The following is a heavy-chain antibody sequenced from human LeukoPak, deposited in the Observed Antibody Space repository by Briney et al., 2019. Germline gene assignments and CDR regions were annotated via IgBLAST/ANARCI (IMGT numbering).Heavy chain of an antibody. CDR1: GYTFTSYG. CDR3: ARDPSNSSGWRTWFDP. J-gene: IGHJ5*02. V-gene: IGHV1-18*01. CDR2: ISAYNGDT. Sequence: GASVKVSCKASGYTFTSYGINWVRQAPGQGLEWMGWISAYNGDTNYAQKFQGRVTMTTDTSTSTAYMELRSLRSDDTAGYYCARDPSNSSGWRTWFDPWGQGTLVTVSS. D-gene: IGHD6-19*01.